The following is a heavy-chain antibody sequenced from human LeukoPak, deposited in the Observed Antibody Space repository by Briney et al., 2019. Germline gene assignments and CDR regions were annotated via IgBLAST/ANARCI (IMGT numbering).Heavy chain of an antibody. J-gene: IGHJ4*02. D-gene: IGHD2-2*01. CDR3: ARSRVPSDIVVVPAACHY. CDR1: GFSFSSYE. CDR2: ISSSGGTI. Sequence: GGSLRLSCAASGFSFSSYEMNWVRQAPGKGLEWVSYISSSGGTIYYADSVKGRFTISRDNAKNSLYLQMDGLRAEDTAVYYCARSRVPSDIVVVPAACHYWGQGTLVTVSS. V-gene: IGHV3-48*03.